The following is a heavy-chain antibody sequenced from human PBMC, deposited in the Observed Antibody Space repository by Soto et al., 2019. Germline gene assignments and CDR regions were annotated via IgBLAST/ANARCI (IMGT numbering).Heavy chain of an antibody. V-gene: IGHV4-61*01. CDR2: IYYTGIT. D-gene: IGHD3-10*01. CDR3: ERVRIEAAFIPQPEL. J-gene: IGHJ2*01. CDR1: GGSISSGTFS. Sequence: SENLPVTCSVSGGSISSGTFSWTWIRQPPGKGLEFIGSIYYTGITYYNPSLKSRVTMSVDTSKNQISLRLTSVTSAAPAGYYCERVRIEAAFIPQPELWGR.